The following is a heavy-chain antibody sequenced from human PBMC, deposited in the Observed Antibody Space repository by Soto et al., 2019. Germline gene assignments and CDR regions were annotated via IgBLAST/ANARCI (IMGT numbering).Heavy chain of an antibody. CDR3: ATTYGDPDY. Sequence: PGGSLRLSCAASGFTFSKYGMHWVRQAPGKGLEWVAVISYNGRNTYSADSVKGRFTISRDNSKNTLYLQMNSLRAEDTAIYYCATTYGDPDYWGQGTLVTVSS. J-gene: IGHJ4*02. CDR2: ISYNGRNT. V-gene: IGHV3-30*03. CDR1: GFTFSKYG. D-gene: IGHD4-17*01.